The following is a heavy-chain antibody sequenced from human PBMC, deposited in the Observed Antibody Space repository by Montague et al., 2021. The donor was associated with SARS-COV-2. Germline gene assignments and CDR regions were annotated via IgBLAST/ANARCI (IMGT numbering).Heavy chain of an antibody. V-gene: IGHV6-1*01. CDR2: TYYRSKWYN. D-gene: IGHD6-13*01. J-gene: IGHJ4*02. Sequence: CAISGDSVSSNRAAWNWIRQSPSRGLEWLGRTYYRSKWYNNYALSVKSRITINPETSKNQFSLQLNSVAPEDTAIYYCSRDRTTTAAAGDGFDYWGQGTLVHVSS. CDR1: GDSVSSNRAA. CDR3: SRDRTTTAAAGDGFDY.